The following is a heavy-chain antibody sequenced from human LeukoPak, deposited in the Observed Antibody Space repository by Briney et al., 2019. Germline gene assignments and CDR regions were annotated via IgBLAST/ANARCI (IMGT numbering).Heavy chain of an antibody. CDR3: ARGGLIQRHAFDI. D-gene: IGHD1-1*01. V-gene: IGHV3-43D*03. CDR1: GFTFDDYA. J-gene: IGHJ3*02. CDR2: ISWDGGST. Sequence: GGSLRLSCAASGFTFDDYAMHWVRQAPGKGLEWVSLISWDGGSTYYADSVKGRFTISRDNSKNSLYLQMNSLRAEDTALYYCARGGLIQRHAFDIWGQGTMVTVSS.